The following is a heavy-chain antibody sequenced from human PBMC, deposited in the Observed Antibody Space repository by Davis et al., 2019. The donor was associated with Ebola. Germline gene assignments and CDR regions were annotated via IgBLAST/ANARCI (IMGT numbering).Heavy chain of an antibody. CDR2: ISYDGSNK. CDR3: AKDRGMATILDWYFDL. CDR1: ILTFSSFG. Sequence: GESLKISCAASILTFSSFGMHWVRQPPGKGLEWVAFISYDGSNKYYTDSVKGRFTISRDNSKNTLYLQMNSLRAEDSAVYYCAKDRGMATILDWYFDLWGRGTLVTVSS. J-gene: IGHJ2*01. D-gene: IGHD5-24*01. V-gene: IGHV3-30*18.